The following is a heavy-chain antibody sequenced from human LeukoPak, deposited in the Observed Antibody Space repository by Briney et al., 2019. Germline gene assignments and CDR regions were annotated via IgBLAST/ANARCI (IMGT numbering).Heavy chain of an antibody. CDR2: IKKDGSEK. J-gene: IGHJ4*02. V-gene: IGHV3-7*01. CDR1: GFTFSSYW. CDR3: ARDLSGVTGYTYGRGIDY. D-gene: IGHD5-18*01. Sequence: GGSLRLSCAASGFTFSSYWMSWVRQAPGKELEWVANIKKDGSEKYYVDSVKGRFTISRDKAKTSLYLQMNSLRAEDTAVYYCARDLSGVTGYTYGRGIDYWGQGTLVTVSS.